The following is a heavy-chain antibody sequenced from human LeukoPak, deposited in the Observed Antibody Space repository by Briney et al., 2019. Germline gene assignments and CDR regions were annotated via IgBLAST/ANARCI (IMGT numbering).Heavy chain of an antibody. CDR2: ISNNGGYT. Sequence: PGGSLRLSCAASGFTFSSSAMSWVRQAPGKGLEWVSAISNNGGYTYYADSVQGRFTISRDNSKSTLCLQMNSLRDEDTAVYYCARVDDYSNYGPFDYRGQGTLVTVPS. D-gene: IGHD4-11*01. CDR1: GFTFSSSA. J-gene: IGHJ4*02. V-gene: IGHV3-23*01. CDR3: ARVDDYSNYGPFDY.